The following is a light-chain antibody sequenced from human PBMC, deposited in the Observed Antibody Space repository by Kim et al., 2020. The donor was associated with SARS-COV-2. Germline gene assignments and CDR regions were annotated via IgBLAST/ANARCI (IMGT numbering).Light chain of an antibody. CDR1: HNDLGAYIY. J-gene: IGLJ1*01. V-gene: IGLV2-14*03. CDR2: DVS. CDR3: TSYATTSTPSYV. Sequence: TTSCTGSHNDLGAYIYVSWYQQHPGKAAKLLIFDVSTRPSGFSDRFSGSKSGNTASLTISGLQDEDEADYYCTSYATTSTPSYVFGSGTKVTVL.